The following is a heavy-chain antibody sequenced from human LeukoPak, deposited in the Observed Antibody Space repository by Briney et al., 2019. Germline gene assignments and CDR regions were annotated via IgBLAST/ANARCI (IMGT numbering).Heavy chain of an antibody. CDR2: INSDGSST. D-gene: IGHD3-16*01. CDR3: AGDGGVASYNWFDP. CDR1: GFTFSSYW. J-gene: IGHJ5*02. Sequence: GGSLRLSCAASGFTFSSYWMHWVRQAPGKGLVWVSRINSDGSSTSYADSVKGRFTISRDNAKNTLYLQMNSLRAEDTAVYYCAGDGGVASYNWFDPWGQGTLVTVSS. V-gene: IGHV3-74*01.